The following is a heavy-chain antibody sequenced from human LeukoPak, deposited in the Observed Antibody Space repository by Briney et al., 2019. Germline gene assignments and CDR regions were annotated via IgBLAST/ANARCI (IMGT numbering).Heavy chain of an antibody. J-gene: IGHJ4*02. D-gene: IGHD6-19*01. CDR3: ASSPLAVAGMGEYFDY. CDR2: IYTSGST. CDR1: GGSISSGSYY. V-gene: IGHV4-61*02. Sequence: PSQTLSLTCTVSGGSISSGSYYWSWIRQPAGKGLEWIGRIYTSGSTNYNPSLKCRVTISVDTSKNQFSLKLSSVTAADTAVYYCASSPLAVAGMGEYFDYWGQGTLVTVSS.